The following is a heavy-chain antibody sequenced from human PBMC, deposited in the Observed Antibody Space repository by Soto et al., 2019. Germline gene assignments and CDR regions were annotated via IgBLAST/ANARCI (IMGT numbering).Heavy chain of an antibody. Sequence: ASVKVSCKASGYTFTSYGISWVRQAPGQGLEWMGWISAYNGNTNYAQKLQGRVTMTTDTSTSTAYMELRSLRSDDTAGYYCARDLEQWLVRNWYDPQGQGSPFTVSS. V-gene: IGHV1-18*01. D-gene: IGHD6-19*01. CDR2: ISAYNGNT. J-gene: IGHJ5*02. CDR3: ARDLEQWLVRNWYDP. CDR1: GYTFTSYG.